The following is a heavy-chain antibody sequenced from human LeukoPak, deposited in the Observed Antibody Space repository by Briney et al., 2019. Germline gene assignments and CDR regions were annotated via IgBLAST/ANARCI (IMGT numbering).Heavy chain of an antibody. V-gene: IGHV4-59*01. CDR2: NYYTGTT. CDR1: GDSISGNY. J-gene: IGHJ4*02. CDR3: ARLLAGCPGGRCRAHFDY. Sequence: SETLSLTCSVSGDSISGNYWSWMRQPPGKGLEWIGYNYYTGTTNYNPSLKSRVAMSVDTSKNQFSLNLSSVTAADAAVYYCARLLAGCPGGRCRAHFDYWGQGTQVTVSS. D-gene: IGHD2-8*02.